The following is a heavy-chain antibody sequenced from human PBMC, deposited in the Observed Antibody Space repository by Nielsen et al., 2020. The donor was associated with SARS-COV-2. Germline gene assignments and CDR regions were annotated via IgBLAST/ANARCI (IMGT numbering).Heavy chain of an antibody. V-gene: IGHV3-20*01. Sequence: GESLQISCAASGFTFDDYGMSWVRQAPGKGLEWVSGINWNGGSTGYADSVKGRFTISRGNAKNSLYLQMNSLRAEDTALYHCAKVRSYYDSSGYPHLDAFDIWGQGTMVTVSS. J-gene: IGHJ3*02. CDR1: GFTFDDYG. CDR2: INWNGGST. D-gene: IGHD3-22*01. CDR3: AKVRSYYDSSGYPHLDAFDI.